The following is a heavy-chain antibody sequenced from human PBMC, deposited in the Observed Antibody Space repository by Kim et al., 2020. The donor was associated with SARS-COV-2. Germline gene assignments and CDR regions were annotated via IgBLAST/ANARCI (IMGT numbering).Heavy chain of an antibody. CDR3: ARGGIRYFDWLSAFGAGPYYYYGMDV. CDR2: MNPNSGNT. V-gene: IGHV1-8*01. J-gene: IGHJ6*02. D-gene: IGHD3-9*01. Sequence: ASVKVSCKASGYTFTSYDINWVRQATGQGLEWMGWMNPNSGNTGYAQKFQGRVTMTRNTSISTAYMELSSLRSEDTAVYYCARGGIRYFDWLSAFGAGPYYYYGMDVWGQGTKVTVSS. CDR1: GYTFTSYD.